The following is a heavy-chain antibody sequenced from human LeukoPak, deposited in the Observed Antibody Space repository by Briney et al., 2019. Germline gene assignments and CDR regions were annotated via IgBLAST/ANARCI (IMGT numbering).Heavy chain of an antibody. CDR2: IYSGGST. CDR3: ARLNSSWPPYYYYGMDV. CDR1: GFTVSSNY. D-gene: IGHD6-13*01. V-gene: IGHV3-53*04. Sequence: SGGSLRLSCAASGFTVSSNYMSWVRQAPGKGLEWVSVIYSGGSTYYADSVKGRFTISRHNSKNTLYLQMNSLRAEDTAVYYCARLNSSWPPYYYYGMDVWGQGTTVTVSS. J-gene: IGHJ6*02.